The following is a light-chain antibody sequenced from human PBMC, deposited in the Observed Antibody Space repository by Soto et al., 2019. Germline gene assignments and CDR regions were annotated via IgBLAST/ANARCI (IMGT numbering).Light chain of an antibody. J-gene: IGLJ3*02. CDR3: SSYTSSSTRV. V-gene: IGLV2-14*01. CDR2: EVS. CDR1: SSDVGSYNY. Sequence: QSALTQPASVSGSPGQSITISCTGTSSDVGSYNYVSWYQQHPGKAPKLMIYEVSNRPSGVSNRFSGFKSGNTSSLTISGLQAEDEANYCCSSYTSSSTRVFGGGTLLTVL.